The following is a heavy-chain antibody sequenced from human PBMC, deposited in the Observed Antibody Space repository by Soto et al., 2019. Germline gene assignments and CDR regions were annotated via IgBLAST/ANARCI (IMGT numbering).Heavy chain of an antibody. D-gene: IGHD2-2*01. J-gene: IGHJ5*02. Sequence: QVQLVQSGAEVKKPGSSVKVSCKASGGTFSSYTISWVRQAPGQGLEWMGRIIPILGIANYAQKFQGRVTITADKSTSTAYMELSSLSSEDTAVYYCARDTHVIVPAAIGWFDPWGQGTLVTVSS. V-gene: IGHV1-69*02. CDR2: IIPILGIA. CDR3: ARDTHVIVPAAIGWFDP. CDR1: GGTFSSYT.